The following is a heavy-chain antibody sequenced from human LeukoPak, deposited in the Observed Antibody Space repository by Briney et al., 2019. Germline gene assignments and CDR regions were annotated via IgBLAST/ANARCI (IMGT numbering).Heavy chain of an antibody. CDR2: ISDRGSNQ. Sequence: GGSPRLSCAATVFTFNSVAMSWVRQAPRKWLEWVSGISDRGSNQYYTASVKGRFTISRDNSKNTLYLQMNSLRAEDTAVYYCAKDKLGATVFWDYWGQGTLVTVSS. D-gene: IGHD1-26*01. V-gene: IGHV3-23*01. J-gene: IGHJ4*02. CDR1: VFTFNSVA. CDR3: AKDKLGATVFWDY.